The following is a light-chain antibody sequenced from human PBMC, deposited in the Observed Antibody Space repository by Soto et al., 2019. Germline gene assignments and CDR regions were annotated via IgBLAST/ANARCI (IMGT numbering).Light chain of an antibody. CDR3: SSYTSSSPSVV. CDR1: SSDVGFYNY. V-gene: IGLV2-14*01. CDR2: EVS. J-gene: IGLJ2*01. Sequence: QSALTQPASVSGSPGQSITISCTGTSSDVGFYNYVSWYQQHPGKAPKLMIYEVSNRPSGVSNRFSGSKSGNTASLTISGLQAGDEADYYCSSYTSSSPSVVFGGGTQLTVL.